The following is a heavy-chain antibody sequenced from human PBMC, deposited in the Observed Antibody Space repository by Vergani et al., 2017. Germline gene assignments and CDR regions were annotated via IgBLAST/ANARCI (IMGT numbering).Heavy chain of an antibody. CDR2: MNPKSGNT. V-gene: IGHV1-8*01. CDR1: GYNFTSFD. D-gene: IGHD3/OR15-3a*01. Sequence: QEQLVQSGAEVRKPGASVKVSCKASGYNFTSFDINWARLATGQGLEWMGWMNPKSGNTAYAAKFQGRITMTRDSSTDTAYMEMKSLRSEDTAIYFCARGVLDSKYRHNWFGPWGQGTVVTVSS. CDR3: ARGVLDSKYRHNWFGP. J-gene: IGHJ5*02.